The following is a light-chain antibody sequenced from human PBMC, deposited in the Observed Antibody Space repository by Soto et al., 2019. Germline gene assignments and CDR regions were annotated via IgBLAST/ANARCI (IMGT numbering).Light chain of an antibody. CDR2: DTN. V-gene: IGLV7-46*01. CDR3: LRSYSGARLYV. J-gene: IGLJ1*01. Sequence: QAVVTQEPSLTVSPGGTVTLTCGSSTGAVTSGHYPYWFQQKPGQAPRTLIYDTNNKHSWTPARFSGSLLGGKAALTLSGAQPEDEAEYYCLRSYSGARLYVFGTGTKLTVL. CDR1: TGAVTSGHY.